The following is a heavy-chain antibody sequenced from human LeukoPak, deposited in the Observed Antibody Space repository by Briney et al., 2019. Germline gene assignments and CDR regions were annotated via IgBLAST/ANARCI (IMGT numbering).Heavy chain of an antibody. CDR3: AKGGSTNFYYGDV. V-gene: IGHV4-59*01. CDR2: IYDSGST. D-gene: IGHD2/OR15-2a*01. CDR1: GDSMGTFY. Sequence: SETLSLTCTVTGDSMGTFYWSFIRQPAGKGLEWIGDIYDSGSTRYNTSLESRVTISVDTSKNQFSLKLSSVTAADTAVYYCAKGGSTNFYYGDVWGQGTTVTVSS. J-gene: IGHJ6*02.